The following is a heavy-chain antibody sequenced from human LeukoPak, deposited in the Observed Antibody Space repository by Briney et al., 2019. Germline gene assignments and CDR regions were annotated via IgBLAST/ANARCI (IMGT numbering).Heavy chain of an antibody. CDR2: IYHSGST. Sequence: SQTLSLTCTVSGGSISSGDYSWSWIRQPPGKGLEWIGYIYHSGSTYYNPSLKSRVTISVGRSKNQFSLKLSSVTAADTAVYYCARSLRKGGFDYWGQGTLVTVSS. D-gene: IGHD4-17*01. V-gene: IGHV4-30-2*01. CDR3: ARSLRKGGFDY. CDR1: GGSISSGDYS. J-gene: IGHJ4*02.